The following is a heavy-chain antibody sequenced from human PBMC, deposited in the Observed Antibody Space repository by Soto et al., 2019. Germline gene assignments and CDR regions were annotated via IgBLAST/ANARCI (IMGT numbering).Heavy chain of an antibody. D-gene: IGHD3-10*01. V-gene: IGHV4-30-2*01. CDR3: ARGVSLLPNFDY. CDR2: IYHSGST. CDR1: GGSMSSGGYS. J-gene: IGHJ4*02. Sequence: PSETLSLTCAVSGGSMSSGGYSWSWIRQPPGKGLEWIGYIYHSGSTYYNPSLKSRVTISVDRSKNQFSLKLSSVTDADTAVSNCARGVSLLPNFDYWGQGTLVTVSS.